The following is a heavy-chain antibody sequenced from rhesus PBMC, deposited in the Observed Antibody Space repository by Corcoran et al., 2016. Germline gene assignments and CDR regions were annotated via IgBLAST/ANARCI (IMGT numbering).Heavy chain of an antibody. CDR2: IGGRTCGT. CDR3: ARGPKGTAGTIAREYGLDS. J-gene: IGHJ6*01. Sequence: QVQLQESGPGLVKPSETLSLTCAVSGGSISGYWWGWIRQPPGTGLEWIGYIGGRTCGTSYHPALKSRVTISTDTSKNRFALKLSSVTAADTAVYYCARGPKGTAGTIAREYGLDSWGQGVVVTVSS. CDR1: GGSISGYW. V-gene: IGHV4-165*01. D-gene: IGHD1-1*01.